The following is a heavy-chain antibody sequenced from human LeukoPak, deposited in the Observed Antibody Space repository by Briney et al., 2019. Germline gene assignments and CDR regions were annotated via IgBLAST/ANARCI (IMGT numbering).Heavy chain of an antibody. CDR2: IKQDGSEK. Sequence: GGSLRLSCAASGFTFSSLWMSWVRQAPGKGLEWVANIKQDGSEKSYVDSVKGRFTISRDNAQNSLYLQMNSLRAEDTAVYYCARDREVPSYYYYYYMDVWGKGTTVTVSS. V-gene: IGHV3-7*01. D-gene: IGHD2-2*01. CDR3: ARDREVPSYYYYYYMDV. J-gene: IGHJ6*03. CDR1: GFTFSSLW.